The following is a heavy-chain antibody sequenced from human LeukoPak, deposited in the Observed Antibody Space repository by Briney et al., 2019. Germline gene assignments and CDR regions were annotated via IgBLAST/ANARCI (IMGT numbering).Heavy chain of an antibody. D-gene: IGHD2-15*01. V-gene: IGHV1-46*01. CDR1: GYTFTCYY. CDR2: INPSGGST. CDR3: AKDGYCSGGSCYEDAFQH. Sequence: ASVKVSCKASGYTFTCYYMHWVRQAPGQGLEWMGIINPSGGSTSYAQKFQGRVTITADKSTSTAYMELSSLRAEDTAVYYCAKDGYCSGGSCYEDAFQHWGQGTLVTVSS. J-gene: IGHJ1*01.